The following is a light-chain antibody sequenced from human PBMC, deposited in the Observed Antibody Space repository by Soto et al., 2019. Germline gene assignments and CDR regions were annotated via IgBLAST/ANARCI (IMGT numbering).Light chain of an antibody. V-gene: IGKV1-5*01. CDR1: QTISSW. J-gene: IGKJ1*01. CDR3: QQYNLYSWK. CDR2: HAS. Sequence: DIQMTQSPSTLSASVGYRVTITCRASQTISSWLAWYQQKPGKAPNLLIYHASSLQSGVPSRFSGSGSGTEFTLTISSLQPDDFATYYCQQYNLYSWKFGQGTKV.